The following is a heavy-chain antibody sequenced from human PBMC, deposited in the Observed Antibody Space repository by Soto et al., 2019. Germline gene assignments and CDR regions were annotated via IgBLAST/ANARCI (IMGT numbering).Heavy chain of an antibody. CDR2: ISGSGGST. Sequence: PGGSLRLSCAASGFTFSSYAMSWVRQAPGKGLEWVSAISGSGGSTYYADSVKGRFTISRDNSENTLYLQMNSLRAEDTAVYYCAKDTRIAVAGIRAYRYYYGMDVWGQGTKVTVSS. V-gene: IGHV3-23*01. CDR1: GFTFSSYA. J-gene: IGHJ6*02. CDR3: AKDTRIAVAGIRAYRYYYGMDV. D-gene: IGHD6-19*01.